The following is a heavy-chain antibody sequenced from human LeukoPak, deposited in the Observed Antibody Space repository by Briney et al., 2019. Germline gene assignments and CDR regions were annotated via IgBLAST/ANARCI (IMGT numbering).Heavy chain of an antibody. D-gene: IGHD2-2*01. CDR2: INHRGNT. CDR1: GGSFSGYY. Sequence: PSETLSLTCAVYGGSFSGYYWSWIRQPPGKGLEWIGEINHRGNTNYNPSLKSRVTISVDTSKNQFSLKLSSLTAADTAVYYCARDRYCTSTSCYPDAFDIWGQGTMVTVSS. CDR3: ARDRYCTSTSCYPDAFDI. J-gene: IGHJ3*02. V-gene: IGHV4-34*01.